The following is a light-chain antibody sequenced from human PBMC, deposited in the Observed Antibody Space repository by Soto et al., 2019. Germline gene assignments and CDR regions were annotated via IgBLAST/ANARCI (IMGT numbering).Light chain of an antibody. Sequence: EGGLPQSPCTLSLSPGERTTLSCTSSQSVSSSYLAWYQQKPGQAPRLLIYGASNRATGIPDRFSGSGSGTDFTLTISRLETEDFALYYCQQYGSSPRTFCQGSKV. CDR2: GAS. V-gene: IGKV3-20*01. J-gene: IGKJ1*01. CDR3: QQYGSSPRT. CDR1: QSVSSSY.